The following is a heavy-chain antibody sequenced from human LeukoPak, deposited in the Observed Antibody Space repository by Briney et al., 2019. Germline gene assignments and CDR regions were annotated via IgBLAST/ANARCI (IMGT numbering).Heavy chain of an antibody. CDR2: IHYSGTT. J-gene: IGHJ4*02. CDR3: ARYGITIVRGGKYYFDS. D-gene: IGHD3-10*01. Sequence: SETLSLTCTVSGGSISGYFWSWIRQPPGKGLEWIGYIHYSGTTNYNPSHNSRVTISVDTSKNQFSLRLSSVTAADTAVYYCARYGITIVRGGKYYFDSWGQGTLVTVSS. CDR1: GGSISGYF. V-gene: IGHV4-59*08.